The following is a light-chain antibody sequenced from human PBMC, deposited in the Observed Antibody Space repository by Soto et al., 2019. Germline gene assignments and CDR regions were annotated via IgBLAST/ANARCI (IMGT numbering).Light chain of an antibody. CDR2: GAS. Sequence: EIVMTQSPATLSVSPGERATLSYRASQSVSSNLAWYQQKPGQAPRLLIYGASTRATGIPARFSGSGSGTEFTLTISSPQSEDFAVYYCRQYNNWPPITFGQGTRLEIK. V-gene: IGKV3-15*01. CDR1: QSVSSN. CDR3: RQYNNWPPIT. J-gene: IGKJ5*01.